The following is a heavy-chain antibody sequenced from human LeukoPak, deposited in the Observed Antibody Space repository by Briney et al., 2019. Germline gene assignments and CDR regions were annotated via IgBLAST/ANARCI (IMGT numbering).Heavy chain of an antibody. CDR2: ISGSGGST. Sequence: PGGSLRLSCAASGFTFSSYAMSWVRQAPGKGLEWVSAISGSGGSTYYADSVKGRFTISRDNSKNTLYLQMNSLRAEDTAVYYCAKKHYYDSSGYLGAFDYWGQGTLVTVSS. J-gene: IGHJ4*02. CDR1: GFTFSSYA. V-gene: IGHV3-23*01. D-gene: IGHD3-22*01. CDR3: AKKHYYDSSGYLGAFDY.